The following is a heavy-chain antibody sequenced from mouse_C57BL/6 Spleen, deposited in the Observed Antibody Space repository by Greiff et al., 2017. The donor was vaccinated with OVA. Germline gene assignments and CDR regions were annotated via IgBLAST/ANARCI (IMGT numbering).Heavy chain of an antibody. Sequence: EVQLQQSGPELVKPGASVKIPCKASGYTFTDYNMDWVKLSHGKSLEWIGDINPNNGGTIYNQKFKGKATLTVDKSSSTAYMELRSLTSEDTAVYYCARSEWDWYFDVWGTGTTVTVSS. J-gene: IGHJ1*03. V-gene: IGHV1-18*01. D-gene: IGHD1-3*01. CDR3: ARSEWDWYFDV. CDR2: INPNNGGT. CDR1: GYTFTDYN.